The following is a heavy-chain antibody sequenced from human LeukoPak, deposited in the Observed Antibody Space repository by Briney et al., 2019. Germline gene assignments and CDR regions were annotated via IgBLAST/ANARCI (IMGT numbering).Heavy chain of an antibody. CDR1: GYTLTELS. V-gene: IGHV7-4-1*02. Sequence: RASVKVSCKVSGYTLTELSMHWVRQAPGQGLEWMGWINTNTGNPTYAQGFTGRFVFSLDTSVSTAYLQISSLKAEDTAVYYCARSSGSDYWGQGTLVTVSS. CDR3: ARSSGSDY. D-gene: IGHD1-26*01. J-gene: IGHJ4*02. CDR2: INTNTGNP.